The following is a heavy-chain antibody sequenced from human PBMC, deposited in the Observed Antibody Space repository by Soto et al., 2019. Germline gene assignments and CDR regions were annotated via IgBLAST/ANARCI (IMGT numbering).Heavy chain of an antibody. J-gene: IGHJ5*02. CDR1: GGSISSGDYY. CDR3: ARAMVVTQNWFDP. Sequence: QVQLQESGPGLVKPSQTLSLTCTVSGGSISSGDYYWSWIRQPPGKGLEWIGYIYYSGSTYYNPSLKSRVTISVDTSKNQFSLKLSSETAADTAVYYCARAMVVTQNWFDPWGQGTLVTVSS. CDR2: IYYSGST. D-gene: IGHD2-21*02. V-gene: IGHV4-30-4*01.